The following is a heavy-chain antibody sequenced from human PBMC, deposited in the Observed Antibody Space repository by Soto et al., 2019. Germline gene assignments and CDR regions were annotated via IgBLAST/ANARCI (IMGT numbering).Heavy chain of an antibody. CDR1: GFTLSSYW. J-gene: IGHJ4*02. CDR2: IHSDESIT. D-gene: IGHD3-22*01. CDR3: AVVVIAAH. Sequence: GGSLRLSCAASGFTLSSYWMHWVRQAPGKGLVWVTRIHSDESITTYADSVKGRFTVSRDNAKNTLYLQMNSMRAVDTAVYYCAVVVIAAHWGQGTLVTVSS. V-gene: IGHV3-74*01.